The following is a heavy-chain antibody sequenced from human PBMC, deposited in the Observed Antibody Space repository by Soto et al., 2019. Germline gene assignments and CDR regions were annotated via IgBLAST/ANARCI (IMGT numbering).Heavy chain of an antibody. CDR2: IYHSGSI. J-gene: IGHJ3*02. CDR3: ASKFGELLADAFDI. D-gene: IGHD3-10*01. CDR1: NASISSRKW. V-gene: IGHV4-4*02. Sequence: QVQLQESGPGLVKPSGTLSLTCTVSNASISSRKWWTWVRQTPGKGREWIGEIYHSGSINNNPSLKSRVTMSVDKSNNQFSRKMTSVTAADTAVYYCASKFGELLADAFDIWGQGTVVTVSS.